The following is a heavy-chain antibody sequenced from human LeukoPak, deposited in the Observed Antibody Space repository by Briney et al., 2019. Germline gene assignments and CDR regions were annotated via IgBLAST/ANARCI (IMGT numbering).Heavy chain of an antibody. CDR1: GGSISSGSYY. CDR2: IYTSGST. CDR3: ARDRGVFFGSSWYYDY. Sequence: SQTLSLTCTVSGGSISSGSYYWSWIRQPAGKGLEWIGRIYTSGSTNYNPSLKSRVTISVDTSKNQFSLKLSSVTAADTAVYYWARDRGVFFGSSWYYDYWGQGTLVTVSS. V-gene: IGHV4-61*02. J-gene: IGHJ4*02. D-gene: IGHD6-13*01.